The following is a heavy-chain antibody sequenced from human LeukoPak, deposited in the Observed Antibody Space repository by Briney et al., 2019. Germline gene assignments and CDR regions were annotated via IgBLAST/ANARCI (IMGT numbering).Heavy chain of an antibody. J-gene: IGHJ4*02. Sequence: PGGSLRLSCAASGFTFSSYSMNWVRQAPGKVLEWVSSISSSSSYIYYADSVKGRFTISRDNAKNSLYLQMNSLRAEDTAVYYCARDYYGSGSYLASHFDYWGQGTLVTVSS. CDR2: ISSSSSYI. D-gene: IGHD3-10*01. CDR1: GFTFSSYS. V-gene: IGHV3-21*01. CDR3: ARDYYGSGSYLASHFDY.